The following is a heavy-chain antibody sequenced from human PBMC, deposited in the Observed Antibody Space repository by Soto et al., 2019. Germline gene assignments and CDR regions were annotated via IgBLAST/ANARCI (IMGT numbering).Heavy chain of an antibody. CDR1: GADINTYS. CDR2: IYTSASI. Sequence: SETLSLTCSVSGADINTYSWTWIRQPAGKGLEWIGRIYTSASINYNPSLKGRVTLSVDTSTNQVSLRLASVTAADTAIYYCARDREAGYNFYYDMDVWGQGTTVTVSS. CDR3: ARDREAGYNFYYDMDV. J-gene: IGHJ6*02. D-gene: IGHD6-19*01. V-gene: IGHV4-4*07.